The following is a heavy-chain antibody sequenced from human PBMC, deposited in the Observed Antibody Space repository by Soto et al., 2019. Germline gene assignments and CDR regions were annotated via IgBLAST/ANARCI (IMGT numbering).Heavy chain of an antibody. D-gene: IGHD3-10*01. CDR2: IYYSGVT. CDR3: ARDLRGRRSGRFDP. J-gene: IGHJ5*02. CDR1: GDPITSGGFY. Sequence: QVQLQESGPGLVKPSETLSLTCTLSGDPITSGGFYWTWIRQHPAKGLEWIGYIYYSGVTYYNPSLKSRATISVDMSKNQFSLNLSSVSAADTAMYYCARDLRGRRSGRFDPWGQGTLVTVSS. V-gene: IGHV4-31*03.